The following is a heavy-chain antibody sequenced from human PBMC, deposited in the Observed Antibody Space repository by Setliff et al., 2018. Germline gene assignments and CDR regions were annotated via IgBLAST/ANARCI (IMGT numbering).Heavy chain of an antibody. CDR3: ARTCSGSGCYAGLES. V-gene: IGHV3-23*01. J-gene: IGHJ4*02. Sequence: GGSLRLSCAASGFTFSTYSMSWVRQAPGKGLEWVSAISGDSEYIYYRDSVKGRFTISRANSKNTLYLQMNNLRVEDTAVYYCARTCSGSGCYAGLESWGQGTPVTVSS. CDR2: ISGDSEYI. CDR1: GFTFSTYS. D-gene: IGHD2-15*01.